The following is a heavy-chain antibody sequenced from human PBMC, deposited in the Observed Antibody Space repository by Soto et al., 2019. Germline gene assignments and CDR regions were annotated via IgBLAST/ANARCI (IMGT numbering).Heavy chain of an antibody. CDR3: RIVATISWYFDY. D-gene: IGHD5-12*01. J-gene: IGHJ4*02. Sequence: SETLSLTCAVYGGSFSGYYWSWIRQPPGKGLEWIGEINHSGSTNYNPSLKSRVTISVDTSKNQFSLKLSSVTAADTAVYYCRIVATISWYFDYWGQGTLVTVSS. CDR1: GGSFSGYY. V-gene: IGHV4-34*01. CDR2: INHSGST.